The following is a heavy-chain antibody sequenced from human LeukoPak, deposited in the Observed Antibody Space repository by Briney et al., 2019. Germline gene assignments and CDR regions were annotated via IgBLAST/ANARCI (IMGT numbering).Heavy chain of an antibody. CDR1: GFTFSGSA. D-gene: IGHD1-1*01. CDR2: IRSEANRYAT. CDR3: TSRLGGTGTTAFYY. J-gene: IGHJ4*02. Sequence: PGGSLRLSRAASGFTFSGSALHWVRPASGKGLGWVGRIRSEANRYATAYAASVKARFTITRDDSKNTAYLQMNSLKTEDTAVYYCTSRLGGTGTTAFYYWGQGTLVTVSS. V-gene: IGHV3-73*01.